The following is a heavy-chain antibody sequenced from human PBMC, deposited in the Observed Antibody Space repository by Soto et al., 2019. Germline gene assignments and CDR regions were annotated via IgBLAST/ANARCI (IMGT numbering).Heavy chain of an antibody. Sequence: QVQLQESGPGLVKPSGTLSLTCAVSGGSISSDNWWSWVRQSPGKGLEWIAEIYHSGSTNYNPSLKGRFTISMDKSKKPFSLNLGSVTAADTAVYYCARAWRGGYNNGWPPGYWGQGTLVTVSS. D-gene: IGHD6-19*01. CDR3: ARAWRGGYNNGWPPGY. J-gene: IGHJ4*02. V-gene: IGHV4-4*02. CDR1: GGSISSDNW. CDR2: IYHSGST.